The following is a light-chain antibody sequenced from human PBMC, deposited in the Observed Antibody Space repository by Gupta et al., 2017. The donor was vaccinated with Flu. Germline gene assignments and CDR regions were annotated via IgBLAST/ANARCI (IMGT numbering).Light chain of an antibody. CDR2: GAS. Sequence: EIVMTQSPATLSVSPGESATLSCRASQSVSNNLARYQQKHGQPPRRLIYGASTRATGIPARFSGTGSGTEFTLTISSLQSEDFAVYYCQQYNDWPPWTFGQGTKVQMK. J-gene: IGKJ1*01. CDR1: QSVSNN. CDR3: QQYNDWPPWT. V-gene: IGKV3-15*01.